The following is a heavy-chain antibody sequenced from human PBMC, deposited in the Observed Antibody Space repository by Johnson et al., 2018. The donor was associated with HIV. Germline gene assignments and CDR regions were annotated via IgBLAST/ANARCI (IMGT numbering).Heavy chain of an antibody. CDR2: IRYDGSYK. Sequence: QVQLVESGGGVVQPGGSLRLSCAASGFTFSSYGMHWVRQAPGKGLEWVAFIRYDGSYKWYVDSVKGRFTISRDNSKNTLYLHMNSLRADDTAVYYCAKGQWLDASDIWGQGTMVTVSS. CDR3: AKGQWLDASDI. V-gene: IGHV3-30*02. D-gene: IGHD6-19*01. J-gene: IGHJ3*02. CDR1: GFTFSSYG.